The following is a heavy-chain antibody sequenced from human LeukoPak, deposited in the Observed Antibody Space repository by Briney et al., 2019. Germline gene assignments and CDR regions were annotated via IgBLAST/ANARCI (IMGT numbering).Heavy chain of an antibody. V-gene: IGHV4-34*01. CDR1: GGSFGGYF. J-gene: IGHJ4*02. CDR2: VNHSGST. CDR3: ARGPPLAYYGTGGYYFFDY. D-gene: IGHD3-22*01. Sequence: SETLSLTCSAYGGSFGGYFWSGIRQPPGEGLEWIGEVNHSGSTNYNPSLKSRVTISVDTSRTQFSLNLRSVTAADTAVYYCARGPPLAYYGTGGYYFFDYWGQGILVTVPP.